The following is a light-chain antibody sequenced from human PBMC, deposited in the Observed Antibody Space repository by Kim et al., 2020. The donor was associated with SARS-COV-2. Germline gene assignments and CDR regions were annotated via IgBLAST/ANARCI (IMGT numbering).Light chain of an antibody. J-gene: IGKJ4*01. CDR2: EAS. CDR3: QQRSNWLT. V-gene: IGKV3-11*01. CDR1: QSVSSY. Sequence: LSFEPGERATFARRASQSVSSYLAWYQQKPGQDPRLLIYEASNRATGIPARFSGSGSGTDFTLTISSLEPEDFAVYYCQQRSNWLTFGGGTKVEI.